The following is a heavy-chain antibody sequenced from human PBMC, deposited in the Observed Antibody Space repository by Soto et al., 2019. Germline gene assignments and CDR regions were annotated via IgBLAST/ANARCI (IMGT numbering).Heavy chain of an antibody. CDR3: ARRNVAWCYYPSYYDIDV. J-gene: IGHJ6*02. V-gene: IGHV4-59*12. D-gene: IGHD3-10*01. Sequence: SETLSHTCTVSGGSTSSYYWSWIRQPPGKGLEWIGYIYYSGSTNYNPSLKSRVTISVDTSKNQFSLKLRSVTAADTAVYYCARRNVAWCYYPSYYDIDVRAQRTTVTVSS. CDR1: GGSTSSYY. CDR2: IYYSGST.